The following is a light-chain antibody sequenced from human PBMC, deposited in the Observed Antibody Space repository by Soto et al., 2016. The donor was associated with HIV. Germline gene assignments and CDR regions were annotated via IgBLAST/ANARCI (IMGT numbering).Light chain of an antibody. CDR3: QAWDSSTSYV. CDR1: KLGDKY. V-gene: IGLV3-1*01. CDR2: EDT. Sequence: SFELTQPPSVSVSPGQTASITCSGDKLGDKYASWYQQKPGQSPVLVTYEDTKRPSGISERFSGSNSGNTATLTISGTQPMDEADYYCQAWDSSTSYVFGTGTKVTVL. J-gene: IGLJ1*01.